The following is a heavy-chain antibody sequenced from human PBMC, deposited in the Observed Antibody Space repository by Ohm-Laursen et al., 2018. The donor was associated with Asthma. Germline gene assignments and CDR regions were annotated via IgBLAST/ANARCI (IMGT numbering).Heavy chain of an antibody. Sequence: SETLSLTCTVYGGSFSGYYWSWIRQPPGKGLEWIGEINHSGSTNYNPSLKSRVTISVDTSKNQFSLKLSSVTAADTAVYYCARAVGAKMAFDYWGQGTLVTVSS. CDR3: ARAVGAKMAFDY. CDR1: GGSFSGYY. V-gene: IGHV4-34*01. CDR2: INHSGST. D-gene: IGHD1-26*01. J-gene: IGHJ4*02.